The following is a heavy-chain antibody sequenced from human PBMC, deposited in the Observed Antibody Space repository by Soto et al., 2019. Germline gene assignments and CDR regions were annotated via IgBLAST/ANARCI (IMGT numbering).Heavy chain of an antibody. CDR2: IKQDGSEK. D-gene: IGHD1-26*01. V-gene: IGHV3-7*02. Sequence: EVQLVESGGGLVQPGGSLRLSCAASGFSFSSHWMNWFRQAPGKGLEWVANIKQDGSEKYYVDSVKGRFTISRDNAKNSLYLQMNSLRAEDTAVYYCASRSSGCPFYWGQGTLVTVSS. CDR3: ASRSSGCPFY. J-gene: IGHJ4*02. CDR1: GFSFSSHW.